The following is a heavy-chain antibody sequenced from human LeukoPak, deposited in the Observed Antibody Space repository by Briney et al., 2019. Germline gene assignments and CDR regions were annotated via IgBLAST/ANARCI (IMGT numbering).Heavy chain of an antibody. J-gene: IGHJ4*02. CDR2: IYTSGST. V-gene: IGHV4-61*02. D-gene: IGHD6-13*01. CDR3: ASGYGGIAAAGHLLDDY. CDR1: GGSISSGSYY. Sequence: SETLSLTCTVSGGSISSGSYYWSWIRQPAGKGLEWIGRIYTSGSTNCNPSLKSRVTISVDTSKNQFSLKLSSVTAADTAVYYCASGYGGIAAAGHLLDDYWGQGTLVTVSS.